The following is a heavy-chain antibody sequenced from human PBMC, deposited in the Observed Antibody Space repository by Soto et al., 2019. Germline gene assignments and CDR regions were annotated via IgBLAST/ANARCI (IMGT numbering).Heavy chain of an antibody. CDR1: GGTFSSYA. D-gene: IGHD5-12*01. V-gene: IGHV1-69*13. CDR2: IIPIFGTA. J-gene: IGHJ4*02. CDR3: ARDRGDGYNLDYFDY. Sequence: SVKVSCKASGGTFSSYAISWVRQAPGQGLEWMGGIIPIFGTANYAQKFQGRVTITADESTSTAYMELSSLRSEDTAVYYCARDRGDGYNLDYFDYWGQGTLVTVSS.